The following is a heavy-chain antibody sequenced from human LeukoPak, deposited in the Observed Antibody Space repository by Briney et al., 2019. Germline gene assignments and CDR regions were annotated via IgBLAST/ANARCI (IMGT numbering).Heavy chain of an antibody. Sequence: GGSLRLSCAASGFTFSTYAMSWVRQAPGKGLEWVSLISGSGGGTYYANSVKGRFTISRDNSKNTLYLQMDSLRTEDTAVYYCAKERATTMTFDYWGQGTLITVSS. J-gene: IGHJ4*02. D-gene: IGHD1-26*01. V-gene: IGHV3-23*01. CDR3: AKERATTMTFDY. CDR2: ISGSGGGT. CDR1: GFTFSTYA.